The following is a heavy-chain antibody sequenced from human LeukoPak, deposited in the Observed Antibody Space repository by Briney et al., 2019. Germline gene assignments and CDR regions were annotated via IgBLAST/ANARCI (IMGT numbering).Heavy chain of an antibody. D-gene: IGHD3-9*01. CDR2: INPNSGGT. V-gene: IGHV1-2*02. J-gene: IGHJ5*02. CDR1: GYTFTGYY. CDR3: ASASLRYLDWSENWFDP. Sequence: ASVKVSCKASGYTFTGYYMHWVRQAPGQGLEWMGWINPNSGGTNYAQKFQGRVTMTRDTSISTAYMELSRLRSDDTAVYYCASASLRYLDWSENWFDPWGQGTLVTVSS.